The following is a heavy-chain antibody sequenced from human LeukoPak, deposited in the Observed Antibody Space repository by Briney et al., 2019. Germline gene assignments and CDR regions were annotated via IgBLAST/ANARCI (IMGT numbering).Heavy chain of an antibody. J-gene: IGHJ4*02. CDR1: GFSFSSYS. D-gene: IGHD1-1*01. Sequence: GGSLRLSCAASGFSFSSYSMSWLPQAPGKGLKWVSFISRSSSDIYHADSVKGRFTISRDNAKNSLYLQMNSLRAEDTAVYYCARDLPTAVDWGQGTLVTVSS. CDR3: ARDLPTAVD. V-gene: IGHV3-21*01. CDR2: ISRSSSDI.